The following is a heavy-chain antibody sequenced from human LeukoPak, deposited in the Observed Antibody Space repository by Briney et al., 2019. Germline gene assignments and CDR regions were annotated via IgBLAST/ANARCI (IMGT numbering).Heavy chain of an antibody. CDR1: GGTFSSYA. D-gene: IGHD2-2*01. V-gene: IGHV1-69*13. J-gene: IGHJ4*02. CDR2: IIPIFGTA. CDR3: ARFVAAAMDDGFDY. Sequence: PVKVSCKASGGTFSSYAISWVRQAPGQGLEWMGGIIPIFGTANYAQKFQGRVTITADESTSTAYMELSSLRSEDTAVYYCARFVAAAMDDGFDYWGQGTLVTVSS.